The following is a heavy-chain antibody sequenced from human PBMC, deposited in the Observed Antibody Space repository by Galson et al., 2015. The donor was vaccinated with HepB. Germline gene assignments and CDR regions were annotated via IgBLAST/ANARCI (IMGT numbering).Heavy chain of an antibody. D-gene: IGHD6-19*01. CDR3: AKVFRRGWYGGYFDY. CDR1: GFTFSSYA. V-gene: IGHV3-23*01. J-gene: IGHJ4*02. CDR2: ISGSGGST. Sequence: SLRLSCAVSGFTFSSYAMSWVRQAPGKGLEWVSAISGSGGSTYYADSVKGRFTISRDNSKNTLYLQMNSLRAEDTAVYYCAKVFRRGWYGGYFDYWGQGTLVTVSS.